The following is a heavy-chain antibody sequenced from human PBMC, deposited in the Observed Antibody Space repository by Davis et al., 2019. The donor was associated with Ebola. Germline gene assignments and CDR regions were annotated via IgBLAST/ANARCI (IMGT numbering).Heavy chain of an antibody. V-gene: IGHV3-21*01. CDR1: GFTFSSYA. CDR3: AREGFYFYGMDV. D-gene: IGHD2/OR15-2a*01. J-gene: IGHJ6*02. Sequence: GESLKISCAASGFTFSSYAMDWVRQAPGKGLEWVSSISGGNYYIYYADSLKGRFTISRDNSKNLLLLEMSSLRAEDTAVYYCAREGFYFYGMDVWGQGTTVTVSS. CDR2: ISGGNYYI.